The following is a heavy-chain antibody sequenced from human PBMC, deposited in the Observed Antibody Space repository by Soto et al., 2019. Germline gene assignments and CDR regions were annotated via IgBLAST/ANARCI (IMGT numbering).Heavy chain of an antibody. CDR2: MNPNSGNT. CDR1: GYTFTSYD. D-gene: IGHD5-18*01. Sequence: QVQLVQSGAEVKKPGASVKVSCKASGYTFTSYDINWVRQATGQGLEWMGWMNPNSGNTGYAQKFQGRVTMTRNTSISTDYMELSSLRSEDTAVYYCARAPYSYGYSDFDYWGQGTLVTVSS. V-gene: IGHV1-8*01. J-gene: IGHJ4*02. CDR3: ARAPYSYGYSDFDY.